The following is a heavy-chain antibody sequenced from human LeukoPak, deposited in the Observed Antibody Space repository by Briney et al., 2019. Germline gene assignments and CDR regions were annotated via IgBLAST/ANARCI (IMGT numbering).Heavy chain of an antibody. Sequence: GGSLRLSCAASGFTFTTYAISWVRQAPGKGLEWVSSISRNGGEIYYADSVKGRFTISRDNSKNTLYLQMSSLRAEDTAVYYCAKEMDSSGYSVDYWGQGTLVTVSS. CDR2: ISRNGGEI. CDR3: AKEMDSSGYSVDY. J-gene: IGHJ4*02. V-gene: IGHV3-23*01. CDR1: GFTFTTYA. D-gene: IGHD3-22*01.